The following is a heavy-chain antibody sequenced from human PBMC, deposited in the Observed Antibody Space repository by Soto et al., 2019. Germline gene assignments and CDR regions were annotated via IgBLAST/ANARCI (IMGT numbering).Heavy chain of an antibody. V-gene: IGHV1-24*01. CDR3: ATYRVGATPPGLDP. CDR1: GYTLTELS. CDR2: FDPEDGET. D-gene: IGHD1-26*01. J-gene: IGHJ5*02. Sequence: GASVEVSCKVSGYTLTELSMHWVRQAPGKGLEWMGGFDPEDGETIYAQKFQGRVTMTEDTSTDTAYMELSSLRSEDTAVYYCATYRVGATPPGLDPWGQGTLVTVSS.